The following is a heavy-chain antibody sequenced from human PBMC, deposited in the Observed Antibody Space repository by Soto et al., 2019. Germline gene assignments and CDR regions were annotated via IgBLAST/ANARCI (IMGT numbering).Heavy chain of an antibody. CDR2: IWYDGSNK. V-gene: IGHV3-33*01. Sequence: GGSLRLSCAASGFTFSSYGMHWVRQAPGKGLEWVAAIWYDGSNKYYADSVKGRFTISRDNSKNTLYLQVNSLRAEDTAVYYCARALSASYHYLDFWGQETLVTASS. J-gene: IGHJ4*02. CDR1: GFTFSSYG. D-gene: IGHD2-15*01. CDR3: ARALSASYHYLDF.